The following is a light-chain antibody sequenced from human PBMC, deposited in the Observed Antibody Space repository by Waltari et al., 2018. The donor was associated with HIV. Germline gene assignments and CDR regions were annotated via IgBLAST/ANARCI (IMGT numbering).Light chain of an antibody. Sequence: QSVVTQPPSASGTLGQRVTISCSGGTSNIGRNYVYCYQHLPGTSPKLLIYMNDQRPSGVPDRISGSKSGTSASLAISGLRSEDEADYYCASWDDSLGGYWIFGGGTNLTVL. J-gene: IGLJ2*01. CDR1: TSNIGRNY. V-gene: IGLV1-47*01. CDR2: MND. CDR3: ASWDDSLGGYWI.